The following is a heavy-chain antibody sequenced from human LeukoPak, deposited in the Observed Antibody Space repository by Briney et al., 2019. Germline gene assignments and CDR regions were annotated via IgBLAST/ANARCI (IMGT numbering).Heavy chain of an antibody. V-gene: IGHV1-2*02. CDR2: INPNSGGT. Sequence: ASVKVSCKASGYTFTSYYMHWVRQAPGQGLEWMGWINPNSGGTNYAQKFQGRVTMTRDTSISTAYMELSRLRSDDTAVYYCARDLAYSSGWYYWFDPWGQGTLVTVSS. CDR3: ARDLAYSSGWYYWFDP. D-gene: IGHD6-19*01. CDR1: GYTFTSYY. J-gene: IGHJ5*02.